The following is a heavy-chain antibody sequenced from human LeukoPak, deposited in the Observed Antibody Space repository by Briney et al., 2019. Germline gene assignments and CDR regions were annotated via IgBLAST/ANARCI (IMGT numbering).Heavy chain of an antibody. Sequence: PGGSLRLSCAASGFTVSGSYMSWIRQAPGKGLEWVSILYSVGTIYYADSVKGRFTISRDNSKNTLYLQMNSLRVEDAAVYYCARLVVDSHAFDVCGQGTMVTVSS. CDR3: ARLVVDSHAFDV. CDR1: GFTVSGSY. D-gene: IGHD6-19*01. CDR2: LYSVGTI. J-gene: IGHJ3*01. V-gene: IGHV3-53*01.